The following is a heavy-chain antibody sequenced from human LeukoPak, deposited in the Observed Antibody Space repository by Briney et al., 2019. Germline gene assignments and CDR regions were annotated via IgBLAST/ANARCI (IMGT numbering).Heavy chain of an antibody. CDR2: VYYDGTT. D-gene: IGHD2-15*01. Sequence: PSEALSLTCTVSGGSISNYYWSWIRQPPGKGLEWIGFVYYDGTTNYSPSLKSRVTISVDTSKNQFSLKVSSVSAADTAVYYCAREDYCSGGICYPMKFDYWGQGTLATASS. V-gene: IGHV4-59*01. CDR1: GGSISNYY. CDR3: AREDYCSGGICYPMKFDY. J-gene: IGHJ4*02.